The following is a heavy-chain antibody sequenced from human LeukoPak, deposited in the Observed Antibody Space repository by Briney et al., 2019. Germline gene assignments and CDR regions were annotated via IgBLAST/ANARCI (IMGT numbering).Heavy chain of an antibody. CDR1: GFTFSDYY. J-gene: IGHJ4*02. CDR2: ISSSGSTM. CDR3: ARSQVFYYDSSGLIGY. D-gene: IGHD3-22*01. Sequence: GGSLRLSCAASGFTFSDYYMSWIRQAPGKGLEWVSYISSSGSTMYYADSVKGRFTISRDNAKNSLYLQMNSLRAEDTAVYYCARSQVFYYDSSGLIGYWGQGTLVTVSS. V-gene: IGHV3-11*01.